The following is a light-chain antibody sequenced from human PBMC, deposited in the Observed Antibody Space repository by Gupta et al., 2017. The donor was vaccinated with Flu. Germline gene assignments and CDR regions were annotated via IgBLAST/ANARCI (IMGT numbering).Light chain of an antibody. Sequence: IQLTLSPPSLSASVGDRVTITCQASHNISGFLNWYRQKPGKAPEILIYDATNLQAGVPVRLSGGRFGTRFICIISGRQPEDFATEYCQELDDPPPLTFGGGTKVELK. CDR1: HNISGF. CDR2: DAT. J-gene: IGKJ4*01. V-gene: IGKV1-33*01. CDR3: QELDDPPPLT.